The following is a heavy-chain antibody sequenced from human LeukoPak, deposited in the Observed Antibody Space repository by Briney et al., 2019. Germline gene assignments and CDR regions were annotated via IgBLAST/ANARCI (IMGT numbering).Heavy chain of an antibody. CDR3: AKLGGHPLHNYYVGV. V-gene: IGHV3-23*01. D-gene: IGHD3-16*01. CDR2: ISGSGGST. CDR1: GFTFSSYA. Sequence: GGSLRLSCAASGFTFSSYAMSWVRQAPGKGLVWVSAISGSGGSTYYADSVKGRFTISRDNSKNTLYLQMNSLRAEDTAVYYCAKLGGHPLHNYYVGVWGKGTTVAVSS. J-gene: IGHJ6*03.